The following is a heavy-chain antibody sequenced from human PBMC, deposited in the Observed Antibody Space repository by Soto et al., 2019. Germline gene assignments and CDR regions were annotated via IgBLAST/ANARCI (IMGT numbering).Heavy chain of an antibody. CDR2: MSHSGGT. CDR3: ARVERGTATTVVDAFDI. Sequence: QVQLQQWGAGLLKPSETLSLTCAVYGGSVSSGSYYWSWIRQPPGKGLEWIGEMSHSGGTHFNPSLKSRVTISVDTSKNQFSLKMSSVTAADTALYYCARVERGTATTVVDAFDIWGPETMVTVSS. CDR1: GGSVSSGSYY. V-gene: IGHV4-34*01. J-gene: IGHJ3*02. D-gene: IGHD1-1*01.